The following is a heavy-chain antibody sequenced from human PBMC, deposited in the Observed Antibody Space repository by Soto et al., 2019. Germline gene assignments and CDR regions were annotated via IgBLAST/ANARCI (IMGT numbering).Heavy chain of an antibody. Sequence: ETLSLTCTVSGVSIHNSHSFCAWIRQPPGKGLQFIASVYHNGGAHYNSSLKSRVTISVDTANNQVSLRMRSLTAADTAFYYCGRVVEGATRHTDPDSWGQGILVTVSS. CDR2: VYHNGGA. D-gene: IGHD2-21*01. CDR3: GRVVEGATRHTDPDS. J-gene: IGHJ5*01. CDR1: GVSIHNSHSF. V-gene: IGHV4-39*01.